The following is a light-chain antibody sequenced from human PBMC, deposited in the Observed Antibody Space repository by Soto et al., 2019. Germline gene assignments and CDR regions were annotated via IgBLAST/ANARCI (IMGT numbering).Light chain of an antibody. J-gene: IGLJ1*01. CDR3: NSYAGYINFGYV. V-gene: IGLV2-8*01. CDR1: SSNIGAYKY. Sequence: QSVLTQHPSASGSPGQSVSISCTGASSNIGAYKYVSWYQQHPGQAPRLIIYEVNKRPSGVPDRFSGSKSGNTASLTVSGLQAEDEADYYCNSYAGYINFGYVFGTGTKVTVL. CDR2: EVN.